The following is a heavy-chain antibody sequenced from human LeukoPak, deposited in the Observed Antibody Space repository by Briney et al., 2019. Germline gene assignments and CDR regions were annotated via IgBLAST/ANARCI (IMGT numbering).Heavy chain of an antibody. J-gene: IGHJ3*02. CDR2: ISGSGGST. D-gene: IGHD1-26*01. Sequence: GGSLGLSCAASGFTFSSYGMSWVRQAPGKGLEWVSAISGSGGSTYYADSVKGRFTISRDNAKNSLYLQMNSLRAEDTAVYYCARVGLTWELLYAFDIWGQGTMVTVSS. CDR3: ARVGLTWELLYAFDI. CDR1: GFTFSSYG. V-gene: IGHV3-23*01.